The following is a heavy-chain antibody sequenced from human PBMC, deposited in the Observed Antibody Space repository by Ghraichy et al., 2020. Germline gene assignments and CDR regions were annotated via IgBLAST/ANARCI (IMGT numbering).Heavy chain of an antibody. CDR3: ARGSPYYDVLTGYYFQPRAFDS. CDR2: IVHSGST. V-gene: IGHV4-34*01. J-gene: IGHJ3*02. Sequence: SETLSLTCAVYVGSFNSRYWSWIRQPPGKGLQLIGEIVHSGSTNYNPSLKSRVTISVDTSKNQFSLKLSSMTAADTAVYYCARGSPYYDVLTGYYFQPRAFDSWGQGTMVTVSS. D-gene: IGHD3-9*01. CDR1: VGSFNSRY.